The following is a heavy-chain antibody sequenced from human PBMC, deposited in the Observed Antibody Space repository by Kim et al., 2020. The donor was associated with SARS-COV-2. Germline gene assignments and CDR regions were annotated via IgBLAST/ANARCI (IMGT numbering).Heavy chain of an antibody. CDR3: TTVSMR. CDR1: GIPFSDAW. J-gene: IGHJ4*02. D-gene: IGHD2-2*01. Sequence: GGSLRLSCAVSGIPFSDAWMNWVRQAPGKGLEWVGRIKSKTDGGTADLAAPVKVRFAISRDDSKNMLYLLMNSLKPDDSAVYYCTTVSMRWGQGTLATVS. V-gene: IGHV3-15*01. CDR2: IKSKTDGGTA.